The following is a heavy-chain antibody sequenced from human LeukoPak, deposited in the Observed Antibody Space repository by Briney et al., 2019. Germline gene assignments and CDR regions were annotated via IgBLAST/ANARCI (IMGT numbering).Heavy chain of an antibody. CDR3: ARDELGGPSTVVIMGLDY. CDR1: GFTVNTNY. CDR2: IYSGGST. Sequence: GGSLRLSCAVSGFTVNTNYMSWVRQAPGKGLEWVSSIYSGGSTFYADSVKGRFTISRDNSKNTLYLQMNSLRAEDTAVYYCARDELGGPSTVVIMGLDYWGQGTLVTVSS. D-gene: IGHD4-23*01. V-gene: IGHV3-53*05. J-gene: IGHJ4*02.